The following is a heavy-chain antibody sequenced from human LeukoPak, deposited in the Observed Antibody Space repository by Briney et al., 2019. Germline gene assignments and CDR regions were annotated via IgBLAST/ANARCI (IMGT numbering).Heavy chain of an antibody. V-gene: IGHV1-2*02. CDR1: GYTFTGYY. Sequence: GASVKVSCKASGYTFTGYYMHWVRQAPGQGLEWMGWINPNSGGTNYAQKFQGRVTMTRDTSISTAYMELSRLRSDDTAVYYCARDLLPGSADGLPDYWGQGTLVTVSS. CDR3: ARDLLPGSADGLPDY. CDR2: INPNSGGT. D-gene: IGHD3-10*01. J-gene: IGHJ4*02.